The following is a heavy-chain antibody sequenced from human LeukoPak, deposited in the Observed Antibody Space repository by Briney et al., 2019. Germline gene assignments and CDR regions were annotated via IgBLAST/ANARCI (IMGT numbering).Heavy chain of an antibody. Sequence: GGSLRLFCAASGFTFDDYAMQWVRQAPGKGLEWVSGISWNSGSIGYADSVKGRFTISRDNAKNSLYLQMNSLRAEDTALYYCAKETGPISLGAFDIWGQGTMVTVSS. D-gene: IGHD3-10*01. CDR1: GFTFDDYA. V-gene: IGHV3-9*01. CDR2: ISWNSGSI. CDR3: AKETGPISLGAFDI. J-gene: IGHJ3*02.